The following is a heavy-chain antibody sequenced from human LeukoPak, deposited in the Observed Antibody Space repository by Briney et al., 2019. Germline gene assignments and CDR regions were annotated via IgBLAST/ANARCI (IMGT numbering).Heavy chain of an antibody. V-gene: IGHV3-23*01. CDR3: AKAYSSSLEGFGY. J-gene: IGHJ4*02. CDR1: GFTFSSSA. CDR2: ITGSGGST. Sequence: GGSLRLSCAASGFTFSSSAMSWVRQAPGKGLEWVSAITGSGGSTYYADSVKGRFTISRDNSKNTLYLQMNSLRAEDTAVYYCAKAYSSSLEGFGYWGQGTLVTVSS. D-gene: IGHD6-6*01.